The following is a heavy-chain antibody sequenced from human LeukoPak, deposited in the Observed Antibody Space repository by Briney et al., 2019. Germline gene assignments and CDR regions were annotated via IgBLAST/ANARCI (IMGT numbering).Heavy chain of an antibody. Sequence: SETLSLTCTVSGGSISSGDYYWSWIRQPPGKGLEWIGYIYYSGSTYYNPSLKSRVTISVDTSKNQFSLKLSSVTAADTAVYYCARVYDSSGYYPEYFQHWGQGTLVTVSS. V-gene: IGHV4-30-4*02. D-gene: IGHD3-22*01. J-gene: IGHJ1*01. CDR2: IYYSGST. CDR3: ARVYDSSGYYPEYFQH. CDR1: GGSISSGDYY.